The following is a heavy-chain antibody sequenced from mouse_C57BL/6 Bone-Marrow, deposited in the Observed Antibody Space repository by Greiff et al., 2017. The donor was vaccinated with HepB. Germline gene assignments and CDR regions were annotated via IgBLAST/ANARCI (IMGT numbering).Heavy chain of an antibody. CDR3: ARALYDGYLYYAMDY. J-gene: IGHJ4*01. Sequence: ESGPGLVKPSQSLSLTCSVTGYSITSGYYWNWIRQFPGNKLEWMGYISYDGSNNYNPSLKNRISITRDTSKNQFFLKLNSVTTEDTATYYFARALYDGYLYYAMDYWGQGTSVTVSS. CDR1: GYSITSGYY. CDR2: ISYDGSN. V-gene: IGHV3-6*01. D-gene: IGHD2-3*01.